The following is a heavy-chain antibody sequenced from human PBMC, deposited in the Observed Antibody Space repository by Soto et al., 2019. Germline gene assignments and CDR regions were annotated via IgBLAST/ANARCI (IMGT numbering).Heavy chain of an antibody. CDR1: VFTFSSYG. D-gene: IGHD2-15*01. V-gene: IGHV3-30*18. CDR2: ISYDGSNK. Sequence: GSLRLSCAASVFTFSSYGMHWVRQAPGKGLEWVAVISYDGSNKYYADSVKGRFTISRDNSKNTLYLQMNSLRAEDTAVYYCAKDFYPVTATQIAFDYWGQGTLVTVSS. CDR3: AKDFYPVTATQIAFDY. J-gene: IGHJ4*02.